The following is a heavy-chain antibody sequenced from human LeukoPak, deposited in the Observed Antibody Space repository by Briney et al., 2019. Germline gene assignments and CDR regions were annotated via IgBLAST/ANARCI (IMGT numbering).Heavy chain of an antibody. CDR2: IYSGGST. CDR1: GFTVSSNY. V-gene: IGHV3-66*02. Sequence: GGSLRLSCAASGFTVSSNYMSWVRHAPGKGLEWVSFIYSGGSTYYADSVKGRFTISRDNSKNTLYLQMNSLRAEDTAVYYCASEYCSSTSCSVDYWGQGTLLTVSS. D-gene: IGHD2-2*01. CDR3: ASEYCSSTSCSVDY. J-gene: IGHJ4*02.